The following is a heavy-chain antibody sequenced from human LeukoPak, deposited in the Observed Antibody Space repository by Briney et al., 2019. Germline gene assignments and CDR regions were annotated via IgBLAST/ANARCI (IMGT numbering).Heavy chain of an antibody. D-gene: IGHD5-12*01. CDR2: ISGSGSST. V-gene: IGHV3-23*01. CDR1: GFTFSSYD. CDR3: AKDRGAGIVATINFDY. Sequence: GGSLRLSCAASGFTFSSYDMSWVRQAPGKGLEWVSGISGSGSSTYYADSVKGRFTISRDNSKNTLYLQMNSLRAEDTAVYYCAKDRGAGIVATINFDYWGQGTLVTVSS. J-gene: IGHJ4*02.